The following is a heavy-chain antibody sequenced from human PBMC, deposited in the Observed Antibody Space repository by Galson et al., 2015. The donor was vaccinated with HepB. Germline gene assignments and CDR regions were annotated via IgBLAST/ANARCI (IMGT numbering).Heavy chain of an antibody. V-gene: IGHV3-23*01. Sequence: SLRLSCAASGFTFSSYAMSWVRQAPGKGLEWVSAISGSGGSTYYADSVKGRFAISRDNSKNTLYLQMNSLRAEDTAVYYCAKDRSVMYYYDSSGYYPPEYFQHWGQGTLVTVSS. D-gene: IGHD3-22*01. CDR1: GFTFSSYA. CDR3: AKDRSVMYYYDSSGYYPPEYFQH. J-gene: IGHJ1*01. CDR2: ISGSGGST.